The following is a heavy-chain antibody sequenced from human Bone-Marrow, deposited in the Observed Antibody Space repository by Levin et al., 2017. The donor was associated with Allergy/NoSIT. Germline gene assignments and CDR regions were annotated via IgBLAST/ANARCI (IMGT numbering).Heavy chain of an antibody. V-gene: IGHV3-15*07. CDR1: GFTFSNAW. CDR3: TTRPSGCSGGSCYSEYNDY. J-gene: IGHJ4*02. Sequence: GGSLRLSCAASGFTFSNAWMNWVRQAPGKGLEWVGRIKSKTDGGTTDYAAPVKGRFTISRDDSKNTLYLQMNSLKTEDTAVYYCTTRPSGCSGGSCYSEYNDYWGQGTLVTVSS. CDR2: IKSKTDGGTT. D-gene: IGHD2-15*01.